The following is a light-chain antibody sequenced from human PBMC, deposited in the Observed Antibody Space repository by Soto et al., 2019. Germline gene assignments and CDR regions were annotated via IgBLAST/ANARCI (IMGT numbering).Light chain of an antibody. CDR1: QSVSSSF. CDR3: QQYGSSPGALT. CDR2: AAS. J-gene: IGKJ4*01. V-gene: IGKV3-20*01. Sequence: EIVLTQSPGTLSLSPGERATLSCRASQSVSSSFLAWYQQQPGQAPRLLIYAASSRATGIPDRFSGSGSGTAFTLTISRLEPEDFAVYSCQQYGSSPGALTFGGGTKVEIK.